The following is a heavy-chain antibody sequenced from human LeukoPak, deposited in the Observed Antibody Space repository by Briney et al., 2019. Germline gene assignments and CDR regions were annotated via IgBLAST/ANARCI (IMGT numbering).Heavy chain of an antibody. CDR3: AKVGRKIVVVTAKGGIDY. CDR2: ISGSGGST. D-gene: IGHD2-21*02. Sequence: GGSLRLSCAASGFTFSSYAMSWVRQAPGKGLEWVSAISGSGGSTYYADSVKGRFTISRDNSKNTLYLQMNSLRAEDTAVYYCAKVGRKIVVVTAKGGIDYRGQGTLVTVSS. CDR1: GFTFSSYA. V-gene: IGHV3-23*01. J-gene: IGHJ4*02.